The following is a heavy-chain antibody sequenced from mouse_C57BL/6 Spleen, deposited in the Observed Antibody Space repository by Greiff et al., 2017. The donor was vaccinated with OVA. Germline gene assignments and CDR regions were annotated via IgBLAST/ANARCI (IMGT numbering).Heavy chain of an antibody. CDR3: ARGGYYGSSGAD. Sequence: QVQLKQSGAELVRPGTSVKVSCKASGYAFTNYLIEWVKQRPGQGLEWIGVINPGSGGTNYNAKVRGKATLTADKSSSTAYMQLSSLSSDDSAVYFCARGGYYGSSGADWGQGTLVTVSA. V-gene: IGHV1-54*01. D-gene: IGHD1-1*01. CDR2: INPGSGGT. CDR1: GYAFTNYL. J-gene: IGHJ3*01.